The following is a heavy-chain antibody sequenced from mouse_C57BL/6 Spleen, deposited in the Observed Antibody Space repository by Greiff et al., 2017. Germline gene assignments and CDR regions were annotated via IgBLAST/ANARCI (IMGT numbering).Heavy chain of an antibody. CDR2: IHPNSGST. CDR1: GYTFTSYW. CDR3: ARRATVVEDAMDY. V-gene: IGHV1-64*01. D-gene: IGHD1-1*01. Sequence: QVQLQQPGAELVKPGASVKLSCKASGYTFTSYWMHWVKQRPGQGLEWIGMIHPNSGSTNYNEKFKSKATLTVDKSSSTAYMQLSSLTSEDSAVYYCARRATVVEDAMDYWGQGTSVTVSS. J-gene: IGHJ4*01.